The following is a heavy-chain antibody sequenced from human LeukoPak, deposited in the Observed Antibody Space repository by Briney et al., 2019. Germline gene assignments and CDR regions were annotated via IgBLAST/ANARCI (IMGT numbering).Heavy chain of an antibody. D-gene: IGHD6-19*01. J-gene: IGHJ4*02. CDR1: GFTFSDYY. CDR2: ISSSSTYT. Sequence: AGSLRLSCATSGFTFSDYYMSWIRQAPGKGLEWVSYISSSSTYTKYADSVKGRFTIFRDNAKNSLFLQMNSLRAEDTAVYYCARAGGGSASYFAYWGQGALVTVSS. CDR3: ARAGGGSASYFAY. V-gene: IGHV3-11*05.